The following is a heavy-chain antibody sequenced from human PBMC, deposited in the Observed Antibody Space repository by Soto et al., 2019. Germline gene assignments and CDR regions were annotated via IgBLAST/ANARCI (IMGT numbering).Heavy chain of an antibody. D-gene: IGHD2-21*02. J-gene: IGHJ3*02. CDR1: GFTFSSYA. V-gene: IGHV3-23*01. Sequence: GGSLRLSCAASGFTFSSYAMSWVRQAPGKGLEWVSAISGSGGSTYYADSVKGRFTISRDNSKNTLYLQMNSLRAEDTPVFYCAKDRQATAAAFDIWGQGTMVTVSS. CDR3: AKDRQATAAAFDI. CDR2: ISGSGGST.